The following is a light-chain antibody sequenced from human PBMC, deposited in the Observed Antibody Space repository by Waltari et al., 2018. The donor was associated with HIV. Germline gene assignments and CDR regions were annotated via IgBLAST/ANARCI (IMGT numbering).Light chain of an antibody. CDR2: KAS. Sequence: DIQMTQSPSTLSESVGDTVTITCRASHSIGVWLAWYQQKPGKAPKFLISKASSLESGVPSRFSGSGAATEFTLTISSLQPDDFATYFCQEYTTYLGTFGQGTK. V-gene: IGKV1-5*03. J-gene: IGKJ1*01. CDR1: HSIGVW. CDR3: QEYTTYLGT.